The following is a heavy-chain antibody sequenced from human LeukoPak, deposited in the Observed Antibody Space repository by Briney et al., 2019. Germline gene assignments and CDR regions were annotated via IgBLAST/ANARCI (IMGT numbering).Heavy chain of an antibody. V-gene: IGHV4-59*12. J-gene: IGHJ4*02. D-gene: IGHD3-22*01. CDR1: GGSITGYH. Sequence: PSETLSLTCTVSGGSITGYHWNWIRQPPGKGLEWIGYIYYSGSTNYNPSLKSRVTISVDTSKNQFSLKLTSVTAADTAVYYCSRGRSFYYYGSSGYYSYWGQGTLVTVSS. CDR2: IYYSGST. CDR3: SRGRSFYYYGSSGYYSY.